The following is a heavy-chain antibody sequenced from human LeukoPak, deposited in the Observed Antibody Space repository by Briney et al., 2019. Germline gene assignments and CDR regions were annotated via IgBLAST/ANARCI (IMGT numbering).Heavy chain of an antibody. Sequence: GGSLRLSCAASGFTFSSYAMHWVRQAPGKGLEWVAVISYDGSNKYYADSVKGRFTISRDNSKNTLYLQMNSLRAEDTAVYYCAREGLMVRGVGGFDYWGQGTLVTVSS. J-gene: IGHJ4*02. CDR2: ISYDGSNK. V-gene: IGHV3-30*04. CDR1: GFTFSSYA. CDR3: AREGLMVRGVGGFDY. D-gene: IGHD3-10*01.